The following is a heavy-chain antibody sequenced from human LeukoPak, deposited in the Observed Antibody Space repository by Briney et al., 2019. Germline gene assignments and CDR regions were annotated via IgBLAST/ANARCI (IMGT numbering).Heavy chain of an antibody. V-gene: IGHV3-23*01. J-gene: IGHJ4*02. Sequence: PGGTLRLSCAASAFIFDNYAMNWVRQPPGKGLEWVSSIFPSGGEIHYADSVRGRFTISRDNSKSTLSLQMNSLRAEDTAIYYCATYRQVLLPFESWGQGTLVTVSS. CDR2: IFPSGGEI. CDR1: AFIFDNYA. D-gene: IGHD2-8*02. CDR3: ATYRQVLLPFES.